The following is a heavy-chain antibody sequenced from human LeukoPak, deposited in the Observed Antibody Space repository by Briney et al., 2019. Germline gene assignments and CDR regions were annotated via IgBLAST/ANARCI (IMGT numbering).Heavy chain of an antibody. CDR2: ISGSGGST. J-gene: IGHJ6*02. CDR3: AKEVRFLEWLPSPGGMDV. D-gene: IGHD3-3*01. CDR1: GFTFSSYA. Sequence: PGGSLRLSCAASGFTFSSYAMSWVRQAPGKGLEWVSAISGSGGSTYYADSVKGRFTISRDNSKNTLYLQMNSLRAEDTAVYYCAKEVRFLEWLPSPGGMDVWGQGTTVTVSS. V-gene: IGHV3-23*01.